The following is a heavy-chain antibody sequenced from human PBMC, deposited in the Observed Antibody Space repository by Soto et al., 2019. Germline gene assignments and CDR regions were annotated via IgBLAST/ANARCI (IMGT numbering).Heavy chain of an antibody. Sequence: GASVKVSCKVPGYTLTELSMHWVRQAPGKGLEWMGGFDPEDGETIYAQKFQGRVTMTEDTSTDTAYMELSSLRSEDTAVYYCATDLLWFGEFSWWFDPWGQGTLVTVSS. D-gene: IGHD3-10*01. V-gene: IGHV1-24*01. J-gene: IGHJ5*02. CDR1: GYTLTELS. CDR2: FDPEDGET. CDR3: ATDLLWFGEFSWWFDP.